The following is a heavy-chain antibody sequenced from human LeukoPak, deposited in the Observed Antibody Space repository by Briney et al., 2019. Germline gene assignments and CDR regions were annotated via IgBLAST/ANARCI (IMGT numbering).Heavy chain of an antibody. CDR1: GGSFSGYY. CDR3: ARGHRYDYVWGSYPKYYMDV. Sequence: KPSETLSLTCAVYGGSFSGYYWSWIRQPPGKGLEWIGEINHSRSTNYNPSLKSRVTISVDTSKNQFSLKLSSVTAADTAVYYCARGHRYDYVWGSYPKYYMDVWGKGTTVTVSS. CDR2: INHSRST. J-gene: IGHJ6*03. D-gene: IGHD3-16*02. V-gene: IGHV4-34*01.